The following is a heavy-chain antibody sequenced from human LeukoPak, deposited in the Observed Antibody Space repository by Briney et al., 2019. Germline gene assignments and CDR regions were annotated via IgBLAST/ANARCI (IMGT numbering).Heavy chain of an antibody. V-gene: IGHV1-18*01. J-gene: IGHJ6*02. Sequence: ASVKVSCKASGYIFTNYGFGWVRQAPGQGLEWLGWISNYNGNTNYAQKFLGRVTMTTDTYTTTGYMELRSLRSDDTAVYYCARWSGGSDWLYHNGMDVWGQGTTVIVSS. D-gene: IGHD6-19*01. CDR2: ISNYNGNT. CDR1: GYIFTNYG. CDR3: ARWSGGSDWLYHNGMDV.